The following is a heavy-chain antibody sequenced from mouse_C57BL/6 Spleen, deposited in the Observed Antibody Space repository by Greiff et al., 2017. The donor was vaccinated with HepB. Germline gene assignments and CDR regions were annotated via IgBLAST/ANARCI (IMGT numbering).Heavy chain of an antibody. CDR1: GYTFTDYY. J-gene: IGHJ2*01. D-gene: IGHD4-1*01. CDR2: INPNNGGT. CDR3: ALANWDGGDY. V-gene: IGHV1-26*01. Sequence: VQLQQSGPELVKPGASVKISCKASGYTFTDYYMNWVKQSHGKSLEWIGDINPNNGGTSYNQKFKGKATLTVDKSSSTAYMELRSLTSEDSAVYYCALANWDGGDYWGQGTTLTVSS.